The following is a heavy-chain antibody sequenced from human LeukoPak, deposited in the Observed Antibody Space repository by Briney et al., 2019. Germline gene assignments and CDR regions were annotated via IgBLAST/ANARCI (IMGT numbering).Heavy chain of an antibody. CDR3: ARGSSHYYDTPPDY. D-gene: IGHD3-22*01. V-gene: IGHV3-20*01. CDR2: INWNGGST. Sequence: GGSLRLSCAASGFTFDDYGMSWVRQAPGKRLEWVSGINWNGGSTGYADSVKGRFTISRDNAKNSLYLQMNSLRAEDTALYHCARGSSHYYDTPPDYWGQGTLVTVSS. CDR1: GFTFDDYG. J-gene: IGHJ4*02.